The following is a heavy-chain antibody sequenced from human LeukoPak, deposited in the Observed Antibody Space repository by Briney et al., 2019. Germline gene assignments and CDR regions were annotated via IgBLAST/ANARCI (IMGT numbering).Heavy chain of an antibody. J-gene: IGHJ4*02. CDR3: ARGRGYSGYNDY. CDR1: GGSFSGYY. D-gene: IGHD5-12*01. CDR2: INHSGST. Sequence: PSETLSLTCAVYGGSFSGYYWSWIRQPPGKGLEWIGEINHSGSTNYNPSLKSRVTISVDTSKNQFSLKLSSVTAADTAVYYCARGRGYSGYNDYWGQGTLVTVSS. V-gene: IGHV4-34*01.